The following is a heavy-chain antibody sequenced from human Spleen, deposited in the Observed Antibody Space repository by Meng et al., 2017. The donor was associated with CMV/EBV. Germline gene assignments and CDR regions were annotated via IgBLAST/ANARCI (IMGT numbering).Heavy chain of an antibody. V-gene: IGHV1-2*02. Sequence: ASVKVSCKASGYTFTDYYIHWVRQAPGQGLEWMGWINPNSGGTNYAQKFQGRVTMTRDTSVTTAYMELSRLRSDDAAVYYCARDIPSVIAVAGIWGQGTMVTVSS. CDR2: INPNSGGT. CDR3: ARDIPSVIAVAGI. D-gene: IGHD6-19*01. J-gene: IGHJ3*02. CDR1: GYTFTDYY.